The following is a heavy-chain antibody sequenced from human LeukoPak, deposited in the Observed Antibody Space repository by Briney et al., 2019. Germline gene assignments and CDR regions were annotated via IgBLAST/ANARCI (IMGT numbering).Heavy chain of an antibody. D-gene: IGHD3-3*01. J-gene: IGHJ4*02. Sequence: GGSLRLSCAASGVTFSSYAMHWVRQAPGKGLEWVAVISYDGSNKYYADSVKGRFTISRDNSKNTLYLQMNSLRAEDTAVYYCAKGGPYYDFWSGYDWGQGTLVTVSS. CDR2: ISYDGSNK. V-gene: IGHV3-30-3*01. CDR1: GVTFSSYA. CDR3: AKGGPYYDFWSGYD.